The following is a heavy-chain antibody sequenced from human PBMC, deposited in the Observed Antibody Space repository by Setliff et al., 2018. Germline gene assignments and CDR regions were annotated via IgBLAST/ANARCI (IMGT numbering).Heavy chain of an antibody. J-gene: IGHJ4*02. Sequence: SETLSLTCIVSGESIDSVATGNHYWNWIRQPVGKGLEWIGHIFLTGSTDYDPSFRSRATISLDMSKNQFTLKLRSVTAAYTAVYYCARGGTFRYFDFWGQGAPVTVSS. V-gene: IGHV4-61*10. CDR2: IFLTGST. D-gene: IGHD5-12*01. CDR1: GESIDSVATGNHY. CDR3: ARGGTFRYFDF.